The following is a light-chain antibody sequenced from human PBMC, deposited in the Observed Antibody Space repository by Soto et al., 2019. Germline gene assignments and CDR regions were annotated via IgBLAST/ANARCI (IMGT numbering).Light chain of an antibody. CDR3: SSYAGSNNFVV. V-gene: IGLV2-8*01. CDR2: EVS. J-gene: IGLJ2*01. CDR1: SSDIGGYNC. Sequence: QSALTQPPSASGSLGQSVSISCTGTSSDIGGYNCVSWYQQHPGKAPKLMFYEVSKRPSGVPDRFSGSKSGNTASLTVSGLQAEDEADYYCSSYAGSNNFVVFGGGTKLTVL.